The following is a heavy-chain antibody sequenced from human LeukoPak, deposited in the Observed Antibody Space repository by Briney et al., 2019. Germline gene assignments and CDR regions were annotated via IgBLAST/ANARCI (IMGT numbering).Heavy chain of an antibody. CDR2: ISYDGSNK. CDR1: GFTFSSYA. Sequence: PGRSLRLSCAASGFTFSSYAMHWVRQAPGKGLEWVAVISYDGSNKYYADSVKGRFTISRDNSKNTLYLQMNSLRAEDTAVYYCARDPGIAVAGMDYYFDYWGQGTLVTVSS. D-gene: IGHD6-19*01. CDR3: ARDPGIAVAGMDYYFDY. J-gene: IGHJ4*02. V-gene: IGHV3-30-3*01.